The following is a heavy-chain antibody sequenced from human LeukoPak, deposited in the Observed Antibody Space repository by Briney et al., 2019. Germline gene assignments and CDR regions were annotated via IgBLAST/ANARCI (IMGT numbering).Heavy chain of an antibody. J-gene: IGHJ5*02. CDR2: IKSKTDGGTT. CDR3: TTLNQLHAP. V-gene: IGHV3-15*01. Sequence: GGSLRLSCVASGFTFSSYAMNWVRQASGKGLEWVGRIKSKTDGGTTDYAAPVKGRFSISRDDSKNTLYLQMNSLKTEDTAVYYCTTLNQLHAPWGQGTLVTVSS. D-gene: IGHD2-2*01. CDR1: GFTFSSYA.